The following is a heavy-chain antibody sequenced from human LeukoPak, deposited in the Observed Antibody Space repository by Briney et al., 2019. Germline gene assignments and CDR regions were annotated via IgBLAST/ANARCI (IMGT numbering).Heavy chain of an antibody. D-gene: IGHD1/OR15-1a*01. CDR1: GYTFTTHW. CDR3: ATSESQTRFDF. J-gene: IGHJ4*02. V-gene: IGHV5-51*01. CDR2: IFPGDSDT. Sequence: GESLKISCKGSGYTFTTHWIAWVRQMPGKGLEWMGIIFPGDSDTTYSPSFEGQVTISADKSINTAYLQWSSLKASDTAMYYCATSESQTRFDFWGQGTLATVPS.